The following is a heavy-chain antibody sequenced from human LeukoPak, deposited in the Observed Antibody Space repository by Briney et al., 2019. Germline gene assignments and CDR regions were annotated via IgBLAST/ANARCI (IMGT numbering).Heavy chain of an antibody. J-gene: IGHJ4*02. CDR3: ARDHRYAFDN. CDR1: GFTFIDYS. V-gene: IGHV3-48*04. Sequence: GGSLRLSYAASGFTFIDYSMNWVRQAPGKGLEWISYVGISSGKTKYADSVKGRFTISGDSAKNSVFLQMNSLRVEDTAVYYCARDHRYAFDNWGQGTLVTVSS. D-gene: IGHD5-12*01. CDR2: VGISSGKT.